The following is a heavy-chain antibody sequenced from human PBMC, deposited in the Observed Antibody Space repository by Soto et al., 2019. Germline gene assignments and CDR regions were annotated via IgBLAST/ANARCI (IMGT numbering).Heavy chain of an antibody. CDR3: AKSQRIAAAGRWYYFDY. J-gene: IGHJ4*02. CDR2: ISSSGLST. V-gene: IGHV3-23*01. CDR1: GFSFSSYA. D-gene: IGHD6-13*01. Sequence: GSLRLSCAASGFSFSSYAMNWVRQAPGKGLEWVSGISSSGLSTYYVDSVKGRFTISRDNSKNTLFLQMNSLRAEDTAVYYCAKSQRIAAAGRWYYFDYWGQGTLVTVSS.